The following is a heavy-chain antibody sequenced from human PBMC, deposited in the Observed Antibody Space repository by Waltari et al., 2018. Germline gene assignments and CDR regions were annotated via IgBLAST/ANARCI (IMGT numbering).Heavy chain of an antibody. CDR2: IYHSGST. CDR3: ARRAYSSGFGY. Sequence: QVQLQESGPGLVKPSETLSLTCAVSGYSISSGYYWGWIRQPPGKGLEWIGSIYHSGSTYYNPSLKSRVTISVDTSKNQFSLKLSSVTAADTVVYYCARRAYSSGFGYWGQGTLVTVSS. CDR1: GYSISSGYY. V-gene: IGHV4-38-2*01. D-gene: IGHD6-19*01. J-gene: IGHJ4*02.